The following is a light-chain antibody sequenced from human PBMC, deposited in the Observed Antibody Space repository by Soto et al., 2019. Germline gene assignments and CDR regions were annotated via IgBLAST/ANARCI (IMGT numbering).Light chain of an antibody. CDR2: AAS. CDR1: QSISSY. CDR3: QQSYSTPYT. Sequence: DIQMTQSPSSLSASVGDRVTITCRASQSISSYLNWYQQKPGKAPKLLIYAASSLQSGVPSRFSVSGSVTDFNLTISSLQPEDFATYYCQQSYSTPYTFGQGTKLEIK. J-gene: IGKJ2*01. V-gene: IGKV1-39*01.